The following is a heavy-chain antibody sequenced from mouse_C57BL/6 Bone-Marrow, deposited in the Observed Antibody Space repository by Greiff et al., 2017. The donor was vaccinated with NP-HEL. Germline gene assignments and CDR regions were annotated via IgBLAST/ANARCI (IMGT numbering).Heavy chain of an antibody. CDR3: ARHEGSHYYGSSPYAMDY. CDR1: GYTFTEYT. V-gene: IGHV1-62-2*01. J-gene: IGHJ4*01. Sequence: VQLQQSGAELVKPGASVKLSCKASGYTFTEYTIHWVKQRSGQGLEWIGWFYPGSGSIKYNEKFKDKATLTADKSSSTVYMELSRLTSEDSAVYFCARHEGSHYYGSSPYAMDYWGQGTSVTVSS. CDR2: FYPGSGSI. D-gene: IGHD1-1*01.